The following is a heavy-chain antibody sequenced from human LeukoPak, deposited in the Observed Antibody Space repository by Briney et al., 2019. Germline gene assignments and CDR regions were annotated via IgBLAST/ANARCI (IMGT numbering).Heavy chain of an antibody. Sequence: GGSLRLSCEVSGFVFRRYWMHWVRQVPGKGLVWVARTNTAGTITTYADSVQGRFTMSRDNSQEKLFLQLTSLRVEDTAVYFCVREAMFDRSLDQWGQGTLVTVSS. CDR3: VREAMFDRSLDQ. V-gene: IGHV3-74*01. CDR1: GFVFRRYW. CDR2: TNTAGTIT. D-gene: IGHD3-22*01. J-gene: IGHJ4*02.